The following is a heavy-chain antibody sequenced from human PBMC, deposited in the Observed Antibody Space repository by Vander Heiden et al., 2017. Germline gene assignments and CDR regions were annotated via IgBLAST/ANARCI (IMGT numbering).Heavy chain of an antibody. D-gene: IGHD1-26*01. CDR1: GGSFSGYY. Sequence: QVQLQQWGAGLLKPSETLSLTCAVYGGSFSGYYWSWIRQPPGKGLEWIGEINHSGSTNYNPSLKSRVTISVDTSKNQFSLKLSSVTAADTAVYYCASMGSYDAFDIWGQGTMVTVSS. CDR3: ASMGSYDAFDI. J-gene: IGHJ3*02. V-gene: IGHV4-34*01. CDR2: INHSGST.